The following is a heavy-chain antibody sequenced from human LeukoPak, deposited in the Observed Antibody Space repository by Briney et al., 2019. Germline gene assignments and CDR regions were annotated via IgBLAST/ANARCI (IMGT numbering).Heavy chain of an antibody. Sequence: ASVEVSCKASGYTFTADYIHWVRQATGQGLEWMGWMNPNSGNTGYAQKFQGRVTMTRNTSISTAYMELSSLRSEDTAVYYCARESRGGFGELYSYYYYGMDVWGQGTTVTVSS. D-gene: IGHD3-10*01. V-gene: IGHV1-8*02. CDR3: ARESRGGFGELYSYYYYGMDV. J-gene: IGHJ6*02. CDR1: GYTFTADY. CDR2: MNPNSGNT.